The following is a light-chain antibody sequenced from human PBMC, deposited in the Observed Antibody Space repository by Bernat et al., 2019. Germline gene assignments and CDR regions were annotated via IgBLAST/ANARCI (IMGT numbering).Light chain of an antibody. CDR3: SSNTRSATYV. Sequence: QSALTQPASVSGSPGQSITISCIGTSSDICSYNYVSWYQQHPGKAPNLLIYAVANRPSGVSNRFSASKSGNTASLTISGLQAEDESDYYCSSNTRSATYVFGTGTKVTVL. CDR2: AVA. V-gene: IGLV2-14*03. CDR1: SSDICSYNY. J-gene: IGLJ1*01.